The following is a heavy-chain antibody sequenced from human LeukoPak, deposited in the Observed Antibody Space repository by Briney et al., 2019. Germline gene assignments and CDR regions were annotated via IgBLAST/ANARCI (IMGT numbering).Heavy chain of an antibody. D-gene: IGHD3-9*01. CDR2: INSDGSST. J-gene: IGHJ6*02. CDR1: GFTFSSYW. V-gene: IGHV3-74*01. CDR3: VTNYDISTLYYGMDV. Sequence: GGSLRLSCAASGFTFSSYWMHWVRQAPGKGLVWVSRINSDGSSTYYADSVKGRFTISRDNSKNTLYLQMSSLRAEDTAVYYCVTNYDISTLYYGMDVWGQGTTVTVSS.